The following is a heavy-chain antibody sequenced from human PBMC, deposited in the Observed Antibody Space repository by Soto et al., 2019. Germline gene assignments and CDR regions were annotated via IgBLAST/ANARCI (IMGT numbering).Heavy chain of an antibody. CDR3: AKELLWFGELSPGFDY. CDR1: GFTFSSYG. V-gene: IGHV3-30*18. D-gene: IGHD3-10*01. Sequence: PGGSLRLSCAASGFTFSSYGMHWVRQAPGKGLEWVAVISYEGSNKYYADSVKGRFTISRDNSKNTLYLQMNSLRAEDTAVYYCAKELLWFGELSPGFDYWGQGTLVTVSS. CDR2: ISYEGSNK. J-gene: IGHJ4*02.